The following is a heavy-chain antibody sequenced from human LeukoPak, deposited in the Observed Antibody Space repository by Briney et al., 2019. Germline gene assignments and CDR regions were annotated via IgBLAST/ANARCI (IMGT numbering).Heavy chain of an antibody. CDR1: GGSISSGSYY. CDR3: AREKGGSPPHPNWFDP. Sequence: SETLSLTCTVSGGSISSGSYYWSWIRQPAGKGLEWIGRIYTSGSTNYNPSLKSRVTISVDTSKNQFSLKLSSVTAADTAVYYCAREKGGSPPHPNWFDPWGQGTLVTVSS. D-gene: IGHD1-26*01. J-gene: IGHJ5*02. V-gene: IGHV4-61*02. CDR2: IYTSGST.